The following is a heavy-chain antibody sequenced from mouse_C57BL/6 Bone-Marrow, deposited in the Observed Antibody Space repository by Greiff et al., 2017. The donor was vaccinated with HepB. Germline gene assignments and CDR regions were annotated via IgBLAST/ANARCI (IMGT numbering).Heavy chain of an antibody. CDR2: IYPRSGNT. CDR3: ARGTYSAWFAY. D-gene: IGHD3-3*01. V-gene: IGHV1-81*01. CDR1: GYTFTSYG. J-gene: IGHJ3*01. Sequence: VMLVESGAELARPGASVKLSCKASGYTFTSYGISWVKQRTGQGLEWIGEIYPRSGNTYYNEKFKGKATLTADKSSSTAYMELRSLTSEDSAVYFCARGTYSAWFAYWGQGTLVTVSA.